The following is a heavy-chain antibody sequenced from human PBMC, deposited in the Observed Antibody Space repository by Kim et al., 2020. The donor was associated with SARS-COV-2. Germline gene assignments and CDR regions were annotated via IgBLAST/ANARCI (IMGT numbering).Heavy chain of an antibody. D-gene: IGHD3-10*01. CDR1: GGSISSYY. V-gene: IGHV4-59*13. CDR3: ASELTMDYGMDV. J-gene: IGHJ6*02. CDR2: IYYSGST. Sequence: SETLSLTCTVSGGSISSYYWSWIRQPPGKGLEWIGYIYYSGSTNYNPSLKSRVTISVDTSKNQFSLKLSSVTAADTAVYYCASELTMDYGMDVWGQGTTVTFSS.